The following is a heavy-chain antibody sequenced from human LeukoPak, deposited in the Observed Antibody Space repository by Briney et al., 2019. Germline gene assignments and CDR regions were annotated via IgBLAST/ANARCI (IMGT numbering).Heavy chain of an antibody. CDR3: ARGGYYYDSSGYSHLPDY. CDR2: IIPIVGTT. Sequence: SVKVSCKASGGTFSSYAFSWVRQAPGQGPEWMGGIIPIVGTTNYAQMFQGRVTITADESTSTAYMELSSLTSEDTAVYYCARGGYYYDSSGYSHLPDYWGQGTLVTVSA. D-gene: IGHD3-22*01. J-gene: IGHJ4*02. V-gene: IGHV1-69*13. CDR1: GGTFSSYA.